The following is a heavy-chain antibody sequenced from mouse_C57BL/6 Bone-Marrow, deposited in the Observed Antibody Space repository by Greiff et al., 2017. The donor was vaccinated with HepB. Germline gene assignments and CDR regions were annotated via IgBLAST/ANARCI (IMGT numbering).Heavy chain of an antibody. D-gene: IGHD1-1*01. CDR3: ARGDYGSGYFDY. CDR2: ISSGGSYT. J-gene: IGHJ2*01. V-gene: IGHV5-6*01. CDR1: GFTFSSYG. Sequence: EVQGVESGGDLVKPGGSLKLSCAASGFTFSSYGMSWVRQTPDKRLEWVATISSGGSYTYYPDSVKGRFTIARDNAKNTLYLQMSSLKSEDTAMYYCARGDYGSGYFDYWGQGTTLTVSS.